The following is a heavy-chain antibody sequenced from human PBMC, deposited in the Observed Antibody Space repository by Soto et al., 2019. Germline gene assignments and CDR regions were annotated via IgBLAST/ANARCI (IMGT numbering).Heavy chain of an antibody. CDR3: ARQKLKSSTWYGSLDS. CDR1: GFSFSTHA. CDR2: ISAGSGNA. V-gene: IGHV3-23*01. Sequence: PGGSLRLSCVASGFSFSTHAMTWVRQAPGKGLEWVSVISAGSGNAYYAESVKGRFTVSRDNSKNTLWLQLDSLRVEDTGLYYCARQKLKSSTWYGSLDSWGQGNLVTVSS. D-gene: IGHD6-13*01. J-gene: IGHJ4*02.